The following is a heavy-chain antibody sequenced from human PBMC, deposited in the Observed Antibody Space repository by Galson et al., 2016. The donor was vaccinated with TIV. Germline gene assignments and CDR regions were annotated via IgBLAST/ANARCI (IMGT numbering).Heavy chain of an antibody. V-gene: IGHV4-39*01. CDR1: IVSISSPNYF. CDR3: ARHYEWGPGLGAFDL. CDR2: TYYTGDT. D-gene: IGHD2-8*01. J-gene: IGHJ3*01. Sequence: ETLSLTCTVSIVSISSPNYFWGWIRQTPGKGLDWIGTTYYTGDTFYNPSLKTRVTISVNTSKNHFSLKLTSVTAADTAIYFCARHYEWGPGLGAFDLWGPGAMVTVSS.